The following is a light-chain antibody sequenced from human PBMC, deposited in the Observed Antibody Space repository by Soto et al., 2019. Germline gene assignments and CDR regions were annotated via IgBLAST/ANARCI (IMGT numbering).Light chain of an antibody. Sequence: AIRMTQSPSSFSASTGDRVTITCRASQGISSYLAWYQQKPGKAPKLLIYGASTLESGVPSRFSGSGSGTDFTITISCLQSEDFATYYCLQYESFPRTFGPGTKVDVK. CDR3: LQYESFPRT. J-gene: IGKJ3*01. CDR2: GAS. CDR1: QGISSY. V-gene: IGKV1-8*01.